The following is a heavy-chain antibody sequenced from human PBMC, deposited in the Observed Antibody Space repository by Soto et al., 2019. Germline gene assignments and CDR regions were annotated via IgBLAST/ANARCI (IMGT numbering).Heavy chain of an antibody. CDR3: AREIVVARGASYFDY. CDR2: IRQDGSEK. D-gene: IGHD2-2*01. Sequence: PGGSLILSCVGSGFTFGSNWMTWVRQAPGKGLEWVGNIRQDGSEKNYVDSVKGRFTISRDNAKNSLYLQMNSLRAEDTAVYYCAREIVVARGASYFDYWGPGTLVTVSS. CDR1: GFTFGSNW. V-gene: IGHV3-7*04. J-gene: IGHJ4*02.